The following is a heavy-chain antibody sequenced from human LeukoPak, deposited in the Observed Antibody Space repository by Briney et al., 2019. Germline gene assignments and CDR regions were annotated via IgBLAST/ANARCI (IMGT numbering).Heavy chain of an antibody. Sequence: SETLSLTCTVSGGSISSGSYSWNWIRQPPGKGLEWVGYIYHSGSTYYNPSLKSRVTVSVDTSKNQFSLRLTSVTAADTAVYYCARAVPYYYDTSGYYYGYFDYWGQGTLVTVSS. CDR3: ARAVPYYYDTSGYYYGYFDY. CDR2: IYHSGST. D-gene: IGHD3-22*01. J-gene: IGHJ4*02. CDR1: GGSISSGSYS. V-gene: IGHV4-30-2*01.